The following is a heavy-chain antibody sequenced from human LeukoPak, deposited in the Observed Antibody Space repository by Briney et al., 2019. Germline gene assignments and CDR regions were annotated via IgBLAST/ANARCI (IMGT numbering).Heavy chain of an antibody. V-gene: IGHV3-33*08. D-gene: IGHD1-1*01. CDR3: AREPQNGRMFDY. Sequence: GGSLRLSCAASGFTFSSYGMHWVRQAPGKGLEWVAVIWYDGSNKYYADSVKGRCTISRDNSKNTLYLQMNSLRAEDTAVYYCAREPQNGRMFDYWGQGTLVTVSS. J-gene: IGHJ4*02. CDR2: IWYDGSNK. CDR1: GFTFSSYG.